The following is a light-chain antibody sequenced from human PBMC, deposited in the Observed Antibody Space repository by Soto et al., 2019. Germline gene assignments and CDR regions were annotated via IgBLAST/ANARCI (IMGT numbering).Light chain of an antibody. CDR3: QQYGSSPT. V-gene: IGKV3-20*01. CDR1: QSLSTRY. CDR2: GAS. Sequence: EIVLTQSPGTLSLFPGERATLSCRASQSLSTRYSACYHQKTGQAPRLLIYGASSRATGIPDRFSGSGSGTDFTLTISRLEPEDFAVYYCQQYGSSPTFGQGTRLEIK. J-gene: IGKJ5*01.